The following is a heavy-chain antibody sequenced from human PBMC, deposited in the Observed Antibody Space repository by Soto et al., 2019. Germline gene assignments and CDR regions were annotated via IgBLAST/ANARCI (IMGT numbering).Heavy chain of an antibody. V-gene: IGHV4-59*01. CDR3: ARVGAASRNYYYYGVDV. J-gene: IGHJ6*02. CDR2: IYYSGST. CDR1: GDSMNSYY. Sequence: SETLSLTCSVSGDSMNSYYWSWIRQPPGKGLEWVGYIYYSGSTHYNPSLKSRVTISLDTSKKQFSLRVTSVTAADTAIYYCARVGAASRNYYYYGVDVWGQGTTVTVSS. D-gene: IGHD1-26*01.